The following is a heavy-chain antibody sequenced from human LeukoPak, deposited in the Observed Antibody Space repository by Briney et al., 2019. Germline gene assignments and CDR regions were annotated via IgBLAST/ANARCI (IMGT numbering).Heavy chain of an antibody. CDR2: ISESGSRT. CDR1: GFSLSSYA. Sequence: GGSLRLSCAASGFSLSSYAMTWVRQATGEGLEWVSSISESGSRTYYADSVKGRFTISRDNAKNTLYLQMNSLRAEDTAVYYCARGSSGPDSWGQGTLVTVSS. D-gene: IGHD6-19*01. V-gene: IGHV3-23*01. J-gene: IGHJ5*01. CDR3: ARGSSGPDS.